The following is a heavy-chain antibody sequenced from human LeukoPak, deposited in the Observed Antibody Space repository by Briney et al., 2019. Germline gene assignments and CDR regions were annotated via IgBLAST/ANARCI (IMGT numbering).Heavy chain of an antibody. CDR2: IVVGSGNT. J-gene: IGHJ3*02. CDR3: TAGGAFDI. CDR1: GFTFTSSA. V-gene: IGHV1-58*02. Sequence: SVKLSCKASGFTFTSSAMQWVRQARGPRLGWIGWIVVGSGNTNYAQKFQERVTITRDMSTSTAYMELSSLRSEDPAVYDCTAGGAFDIWGQGTMVTVSS.